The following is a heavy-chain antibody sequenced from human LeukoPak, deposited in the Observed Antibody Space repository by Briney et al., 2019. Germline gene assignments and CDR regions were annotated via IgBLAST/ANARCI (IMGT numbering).Heavy chain of an antibody. CDR3: ARRHFALDY. CDR2: IYYRGST. J-gene: IGHJ4*02. D-gene: IGHD3-9*01. CDR1: GGSISSYY. V-gene: IGHV4-59*01. Sequence: SETLSLTCTVSGGSISSYYWSWIRQPPGKGLEWIGYIYYRGSTNYNPSLKSRVTISVDTSKNQFSLKLSSVTAADTAVYYCARRHFALDYWGQGTLVTVSS.